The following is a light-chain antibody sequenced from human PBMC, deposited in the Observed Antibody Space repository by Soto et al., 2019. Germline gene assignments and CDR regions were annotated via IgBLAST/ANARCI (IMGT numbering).Light chain of an antibody. J-gene: IGKJ2*01. Sequence: DIQMTQSPSSLSASVGDRVTITCRASQTITTYLNWYQHKPGKAPKLLIYAAISLQSGVPSRLSGSGSGTDFILTISSLQPEDFATYYCQQTYSTPHTFGQGTKVDIK. CDR3: QQTYSTPHT. CDR1: QTITTY. CDR2: AAI. V-gene: IGKV1-39*01.